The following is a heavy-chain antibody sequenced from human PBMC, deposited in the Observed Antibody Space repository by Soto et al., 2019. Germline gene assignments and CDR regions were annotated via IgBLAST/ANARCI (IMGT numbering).Heavy chain of an antibody. Sequence: EVLLVQSGPEMKKPGESLRISCESSGYTFANYWIGWVRQVPGKGLEWVAIIYPSDSRTIYSPSFQGQVTISAYKSISTAYLQWTSLKASDTAIYYCSKFKYSTSVRYLQHWGQGNPVIASS. D-gene: IGHD6-6*01. CDR2: IYPSDSRT. J-gene: IGHJ1*01. CDR1: GYTFANYW. CDR3: SKFKYSTSVRYLQH. V-gene: IGHV5-51*01.